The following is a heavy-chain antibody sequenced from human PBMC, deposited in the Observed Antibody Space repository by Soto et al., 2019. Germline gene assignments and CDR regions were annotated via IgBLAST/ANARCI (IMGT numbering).Heavy chain of an antibody. CDR2: ISHSGGGT. Sequence: GGSLILSCAASGFTFSSFAMNWVRQAPGKGLEWVSGISHSGGGTYYADSVKGRFTISRDNSKNTLYVQMNSLRAEDTAVYYCAKTPYSSSSGTFDVWGQGTMVTVSS. CDR1: GFTFSSFA. CDR3: AKTPYSSSSGTFDV. J-gene: IGHJ3*01. V-gene: IGHV3-23*01. D-gene: IGHD6-6*01.